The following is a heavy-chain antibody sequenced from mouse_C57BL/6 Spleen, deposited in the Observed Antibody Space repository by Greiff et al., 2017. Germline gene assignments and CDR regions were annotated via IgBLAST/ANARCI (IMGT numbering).Heavy chain of an antibody. CDR2: ISYDGSN. CDR3: ARDNYYGSSYVLFAY. CDR1: GYSITSGYY. V-gene: IGHV3-6*01. Sequence: EVKLMESGPGLVKPSQSLSLTCSVTGYSITSGYYWNWIRQFPGNKLEWMGYISYDGSNNYNPSLKNRISITRDTSKNQFFLKLNSVTTEDTATYYCARDNYYGSSYVLFAYWGQGTLVTVSA. D-gene: IGHD1-1*01. J-gene: IGHJ3*01.